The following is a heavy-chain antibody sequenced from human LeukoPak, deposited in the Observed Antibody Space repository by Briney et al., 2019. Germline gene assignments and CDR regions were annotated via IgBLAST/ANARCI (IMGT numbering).Heavy chain of an antibody. J-gene: IGHJ3*01. V-gene: IGHV1-2*02. D-gene: IGHD3-10*01. CDR3: ARLGDLVRGAFDL. CDR2: IIPNSGGT. Sequence: ASVKVSCKASGYTFIDHYIHWVRQAPGQGLEWMGWIIPNSGGTKFAQKFQGRVTMTRDTSINTFYMELSSLRSDDTAVYYCARLGDLVRGAFDLWGQGTMVSVSS. CDR1: GYTFIDHY.